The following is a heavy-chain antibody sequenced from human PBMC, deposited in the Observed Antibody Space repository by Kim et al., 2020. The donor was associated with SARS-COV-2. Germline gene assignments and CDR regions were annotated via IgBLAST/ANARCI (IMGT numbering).Heavy chain of an antibody. Sequence: SETLSLTCTVSGGSISSYYWSWIRQPPGKVLEWIGYIYYSGSTNYNPSLKSRVTISVDTSKNQFSLKLSSVTAADTAVYYCARDARVAGTTYYYYGIDVWGQGTTVTVSS. CDR2: IYYSGST. D-gene: IGHD1-7*01. CDR3: ARDARVAGTTYYYYGIDV. V-gene: IGHV4-59*01. J-gene: IGHJ6*02. CDR1: GGSISSYY.